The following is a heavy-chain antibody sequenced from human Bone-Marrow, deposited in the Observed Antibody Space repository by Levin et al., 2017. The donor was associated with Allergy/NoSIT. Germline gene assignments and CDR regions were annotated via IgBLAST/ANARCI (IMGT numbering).Heavy chain of an antibody. D-gene: IGHD2-2*01. CDR1: GFTFSRYW. CDR3: GRVGSRTGKDCSSTSCLIDY. CDR2: MRFDESET. V-gene: IGHV3-7*01. J-gene: IGHJ4*02. Sequence: QTGGSLRLSCAASGFTFSRYWMSWVRQAPGKGLEWVANMRFDESETYYVDSVKGRFTLSRDNAKNTLFLQMNSLRAEDTAVYYCGRVGSRTGKDCSSTSCLIDYWGQGSLVTVSS.